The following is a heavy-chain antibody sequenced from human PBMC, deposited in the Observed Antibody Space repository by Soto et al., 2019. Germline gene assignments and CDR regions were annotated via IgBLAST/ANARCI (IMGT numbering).Heavy chain of an antibody. CDR3: ARWWTTEGLYV. Sequence: QVQMVESGGGVVQPGTSLRVSCVGSGFTFRSYVIHWVRKPPGKGREWVALTSYDGSDKYYDDPVRGRFTIARDNSWNTVDLQMDSMRLEDTALYYWARWWTTEGLYVWCQGTLLSVSS. CDR2: TSYDGSDK. V-gene: IGHV3-30*19. D-gene: IGHD2-8*01. CDR1: GFTFRSYV. J-gene: IGHJ1*01.